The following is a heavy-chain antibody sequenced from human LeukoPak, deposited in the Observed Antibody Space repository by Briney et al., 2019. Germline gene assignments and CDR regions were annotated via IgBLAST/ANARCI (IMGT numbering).Heavy chain of an antibody. CDR1: GYSFTSYW. CDR2: IYPGDSDT. J-gene: IGHJ6*03. Sequence: GESLKISCKGSGYSFTSYWIGWVRQMPGKGLEWMGIIYPGDSDTRYSPSFQGQVTISADKSISTAYLQWSSLKASDTAMYYCVLEWLLYGRARRSYYMDVWGKGTTVTVSS. D-gene: IGHD3-3*01. CDR3: VLEWLLYGRARRSYYMDV. V-gene: IGHV5-51*01.